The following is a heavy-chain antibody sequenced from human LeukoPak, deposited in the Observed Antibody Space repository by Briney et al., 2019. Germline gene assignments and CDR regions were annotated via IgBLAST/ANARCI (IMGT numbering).Heavy chain of an antibody. CDR3: ARVDSSGYYDSDY. CDR1: GYTFTSSY. CDR2: INPSGGTT. J-gene: IGHJ4*02. V-gene: IGHV1-46*01. Sequence: ASVKVSCKASGYTFTSSYMHWVRQAPGQGLEWMGIINPSGGTTIYAQKFQGRVTMTRGTSTSTVYMELSSLRSEDTAVYYCARVDSSGYYDSDYWGQGTLVTVSS. D-gene: IGHD3-22*01.